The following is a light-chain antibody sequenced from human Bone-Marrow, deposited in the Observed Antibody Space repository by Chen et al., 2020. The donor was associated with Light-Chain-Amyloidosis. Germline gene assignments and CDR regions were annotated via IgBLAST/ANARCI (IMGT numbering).Light chain of an antibody. CDR2: GSS. Sequence: EIVLTQSPGTLSLSPGEGANHSCRASQTISSNYLTWYQQKFGQAPRLLIYGSSSRATGIPDRFTGSGSGTDFTLTINRLEPEDFAMYYCQQYGTSPLTVGGGTKVEIK. CDR1: QTISSNY. J-gene: IGKJ4*01. CDR3: QQYGTSPLT. V-gene: IGKV3-20*01.